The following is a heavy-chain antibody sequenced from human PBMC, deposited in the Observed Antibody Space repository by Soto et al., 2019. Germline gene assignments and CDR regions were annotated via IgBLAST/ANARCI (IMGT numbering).Heavy chain of an antibody. D-gene: IGHD4-4*01. CDR1: GFTFSSYW. Sequence: EVQLVESGGGLVQPGGSLRLSCAAAGFTFSSYWMHWVRQAPGKGLVWVSRINGDGSNTFYADSVKGRFTISRDNAKNTVYLQMNSLRAEDTDVYYCARGIQYRYGMDVWGQGTTVTVS. V-gene: IGHV3-74*01. CDR3: ARGIQYRYGMDV. J-gene: IGHJ6*02. CDR2: INGDGSNT.